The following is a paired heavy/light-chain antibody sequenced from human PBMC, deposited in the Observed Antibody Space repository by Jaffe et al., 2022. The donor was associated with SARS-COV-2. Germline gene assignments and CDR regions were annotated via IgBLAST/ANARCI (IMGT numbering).Light chain of an antibody. CDR3: QQYCVTPYT. CDR2: WAS. Sequence: DIVMTQSPDSLAVSLGEGATISCKSSQSVFYSSNNRTYLAWYQHKPGQPPKLLIYWASTRESGVPDRFTGSGSASDFTLTITSLQAEDVAVYYCQQYCVTPYTFGQGTRLEIK. J-gene: IGKJ2*01. CDR1: QSVFYSSNNRTY. V-gene: IGKV4-1*01.
Heavy chain of an antibody. Sequence: QVQLQESGPGLVKPSETLSLTCTASGYSISSGYYWGWIRQAPGEGLEWIGSIHYSGTTYYNLSLKSRVTISIDTSKNVLSLRLTSVTAADTAVYYCARGIVGAFGPFDSWGQGTLVPVSS. V-gene: IGHV4-38-2*02. CDR1: GYSISSGYY. CDR3: ARGIVGAFGPFDS. J-gene: IGHJ4*02. CDR2: IHYSGTT. D-gene: IGHD1-26*01.